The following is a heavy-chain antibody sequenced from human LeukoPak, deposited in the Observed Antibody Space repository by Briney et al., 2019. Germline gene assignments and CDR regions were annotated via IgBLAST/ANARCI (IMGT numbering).Heavy chain of an antibody. D-gene: IGHD3-22*01. CDR2: ISGSGGST. CDR3: AKDAGGYYDSSGYFLGAFDI. CDR1: EFTFSNYA. Sequence: GGSLRLSCAASEFTFSNYAMSWVRQAPGKGLEWVSAISGSGGSTYYADSVKGRFTISRDNSKNTLYLQMNSLRAEDTAVYYCAKDAGGYYDSSGYFLGAFDIWGQGTMVTVSS. J-gene: IGHJ3*02. V-gene: IGHV3-23*01.